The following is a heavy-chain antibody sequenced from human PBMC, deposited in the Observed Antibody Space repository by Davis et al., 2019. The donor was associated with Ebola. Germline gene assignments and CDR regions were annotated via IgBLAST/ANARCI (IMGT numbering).Heavy chain of an antibody. D-gene: IGHD7-27*01. Sequence: PGRSLRLSCAASGFTFSSYATSWVRQAPGKGLEWVSTITGSGDGTYYADSMRGRFTISRDNSKNTLYLQMNSLRAEDTAVYYCAKPPWGSGIYHYWGQGTLVSVSS. J-gene: IGHJ4*02. CDR3: AKPPWGSGIYHY. CDR2: ITGSGDGT. V-gene: IGHV3-23*01. CDR1: GFTFSSYA.